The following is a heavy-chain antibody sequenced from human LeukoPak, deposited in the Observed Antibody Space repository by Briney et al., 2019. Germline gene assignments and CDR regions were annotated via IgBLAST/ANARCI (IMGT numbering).Heavy chain of an antibody. Sequence: GGSLRLSFAASGFTFSSYAMSWVRQAPGKGLEWVSAISGSGGSTYYADSVKGRFTISRDNAKNSLYLQMNSLRAEDTAVYYCARGLPSGLDAFDIWGQGTMVTVSS. CDR2: ISGSGGST. CDR1: GFTFSSYA. D-gene: IGHD3-10*01. CDR3: ARGLPSGLDAFDI. J-gene: IGHJ3*02. V-gene: IGHV3-23*01.